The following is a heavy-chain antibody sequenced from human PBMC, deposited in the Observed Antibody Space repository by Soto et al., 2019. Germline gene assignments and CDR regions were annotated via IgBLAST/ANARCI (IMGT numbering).Heavy chain of an antibody. J-gene: IGHJ4*02. CDR2: MYNSERT. CDR3: AREPLAHSYFDL. CDR1: GGSISGYY. Sequence: SETLSLTCTVSGGSISGYYWSWIRQPAGKGPEWIGRMYNSERTNYNPSLKSRVTMSMDTSKNQFSLKLTSVTAADTAVYFCAREPLAHSYFDLWGQGTLVTVSS. V-gene: IGHV4-4*07.